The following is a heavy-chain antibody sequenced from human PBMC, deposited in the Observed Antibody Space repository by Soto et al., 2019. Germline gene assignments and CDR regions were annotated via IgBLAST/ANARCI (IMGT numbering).Heavy chain of an antibody. CDR3: AKDRHFDPRGGYYYYYGMDV. CDR2: ISYDGSNK. V-gene: IGHV3-30*18. Sequence: QVQLVESGGGVVQPGRSLRLSCAASGFTFSSYGMHWVRQAPGKGLEWVAVISYDGSNKYYADSVKGRFTISRDNSKNTLYLQMNSLRAEDTAVYYCAKDRHFDPRGGYYYYYGMDVWGQGTTVTVSS. J-gene: IGHJ6*02. D-gene: IGHD3-9*01. CDR1: GFTFSSYG.